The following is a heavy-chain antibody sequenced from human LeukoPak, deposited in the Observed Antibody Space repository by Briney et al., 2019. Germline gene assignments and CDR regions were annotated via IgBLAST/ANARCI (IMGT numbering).Heavy chain of an antibody. D-gene: IGHD5-18*01. CDR1: GFTFSSYS. V-gene: IGHV3-21*01. J-gene: IGHJ6*03. CDR2: ITSSSTYI. Sequence: GGSLRLSCAASGFTFSSYSMNWVRQAPGKGLEWVSSITSSSTYIYYGDSVKGRFTVSRDNAKNSLYLQMNSLRAEDTAVYYCARESGIYSYGTYYYYSYMDVWGKGTTVTVSS. CDR3: ARESGIYSYGTYYYYSYMDV.